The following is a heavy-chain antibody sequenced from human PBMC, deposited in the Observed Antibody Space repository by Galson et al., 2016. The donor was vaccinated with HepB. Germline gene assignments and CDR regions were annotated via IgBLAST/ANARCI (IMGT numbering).Heavy chain of an antibody. CDR3: ARDLVVTRNYYYYHYMDV. Sequence: SLRLSCAGSGFTFATYPMSWVRQAPGKGLEWVSGIRGSGGGIDYADSVKGRFTISRDISKNTLYLQMNRLRAEDTAVYYCARDLVVTRNYYYYHYMDVWGKGTTVTVSS. V-gene: IGHV3-23*01. CDR1: GFTFATYP. J-gene: IGHJ6*03. D-gene: IGHD3-22*01. CDR2: IRGSGGGI.